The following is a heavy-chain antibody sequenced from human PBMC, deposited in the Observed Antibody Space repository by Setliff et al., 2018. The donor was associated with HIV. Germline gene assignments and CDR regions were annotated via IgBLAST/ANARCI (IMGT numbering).Heavy chain of an antibody. CDR3: ARDFGASGYSEY. CDR2: IYPTGVT. CDR1: GGSINNYY. V-gene: IGHV4-4*07. D-gene: IGHD3-22*01. J-gene: IGHJ4*02. Sequence: KPSETLSLTCTVSGGSINNYYWTWIRQPAGKGLEWIGRIYPTGVTNYNPSLMSRLTMSVDMSKNQFSLKLSSVTAADTAVYYCARDFGASGYSEYWGQGTLVTVSS.